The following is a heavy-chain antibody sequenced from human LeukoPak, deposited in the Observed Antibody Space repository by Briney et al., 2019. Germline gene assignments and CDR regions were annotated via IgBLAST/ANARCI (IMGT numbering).Heavy chain of an antibody. Sequence: SVKVSCKASGGTFSSYSITWVRQAPGQGLEWMGGIIPIFGAANYAQKFQGRVTITADKSTNIAYMELSSLRSEDTAVYYCARNKANDYGDYPYFDYWGQGTLITVSS. J-gene: IGHJ4*02. D-gene: IGHD4-17*01. V-gene: IGHV1-69*06. CDR3: ARNKANDYGDYPYFDY. CDR2: IIPIFGAA. CDR1: GGTFSSYS.